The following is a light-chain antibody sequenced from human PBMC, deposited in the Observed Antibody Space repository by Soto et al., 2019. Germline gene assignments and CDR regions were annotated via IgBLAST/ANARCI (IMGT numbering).Light chain of an antibody. CDR1: QSVSSD. CDR3: QQYSNWPPWT. V-gene: IGKV3-15*01. Sequence: EIVMTQSPATLSVSPGERATLSCRASQSVSSDLAWYQHKPGQAPRLLIYGASTRATGIPARFSGRGSGTEFTLTISSLQSVDFAVYYCQQYSNWPPWTFGQGTKVDIK. J-gene: IGKJ1*01. CDR2: GAS.